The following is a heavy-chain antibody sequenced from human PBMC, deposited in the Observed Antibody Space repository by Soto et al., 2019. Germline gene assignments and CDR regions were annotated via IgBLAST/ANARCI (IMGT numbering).Heavy chain of an antibody. V-gene: IGHV3-30*18. J-gene: IGHJ6*02. CDR1: GFTFSSYG. D-gene: IGHD3-16*01. CDR2: ISYDGSNK. Sequence: QVQLVESGGGVVQPGRSLRLSCAASGFTFSSYGMHWVRQAPGKGLEWVAVISYDGSNKYYADSVKGRFTISRDNSKNTRYLQMNSLRAEDTAVYYCAKGGGRGGVYYYYGMDVWGQGTTVTVSS. CDR3: AKGGGRGGVYYYYGMDV.